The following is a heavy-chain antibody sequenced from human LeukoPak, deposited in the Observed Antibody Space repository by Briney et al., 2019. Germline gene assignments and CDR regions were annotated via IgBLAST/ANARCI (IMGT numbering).Heavy chain of an antibody. V-gene: IGHV3-7*01. CDR2: IKDDGSEK. Sequence: GGSLRLSCAGSAFTFSSYWMSWVRQAPGRGPEWVANIKDDGSEKYSLDSVKGRFTISRDNAKHSLYLQMNSLRAEDTAVYSGGRIKGYGFDIWGQGTMVTASS. D-gene: IGHD3-16*02. CDR3: GRIKGYGFDI. J-gene: IGHJ3*02. CDR1: AFTFSSYW.